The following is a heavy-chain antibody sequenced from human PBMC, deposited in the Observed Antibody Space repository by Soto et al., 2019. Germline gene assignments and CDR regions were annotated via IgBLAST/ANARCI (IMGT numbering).Heavy chain of an antibody. V-gene: IGHV3-21*01. CDR1: GFTFSSYS. D-gene: IGHD2-2*01. CDR2: ISSSSSYI. Sequence: EVQLVESGGGLVKPGGSLRLSCAASGFTFSSYSMNWVRQAPGKGLEWVSSISSSSSYIYYADSVKGRFTISRDNAKNSLYQQMNSLRAEDTAVYYCARVPRGIVVVPAATYFDYWGQGTLVTVSS. J-gene: IGHJ4*02. CDR3: ARVPRGIVVVPAATYFDY.